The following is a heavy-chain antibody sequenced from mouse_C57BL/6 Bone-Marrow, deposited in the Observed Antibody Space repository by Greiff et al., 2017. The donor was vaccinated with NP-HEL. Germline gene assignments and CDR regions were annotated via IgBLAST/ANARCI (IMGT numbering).Heavy chain of an antibody. D-gene: IGHD4-1*01. Sequence: VKLQESGAELARPGASVKLSCKASGYTFTSYGISWVKQRTGQGLEWIGEIYPRSGNTYYHDTLKGSFTLSADKSSSTGYMELRSLASEDSAVYFCARQNWDSFDYWGQGTTLTVSS. CDR2: IYPRSGNT. CDR1: GYTFTSYG. V-gene: IGHV1-81*01. J-gene: IGHJ2*01. CDR3: ARQNWDSFDY.